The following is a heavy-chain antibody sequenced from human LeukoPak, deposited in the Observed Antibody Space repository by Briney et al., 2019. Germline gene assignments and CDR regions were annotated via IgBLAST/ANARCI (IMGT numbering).Heavy chain of an antibody. Sequence: GGSLRLSCAASGFTFKNSAMSWVRQAPGRGLEWVSTISGSRDNSYYADSVKGRFTISRDFSQNTLYLEMNSLTADDTALYYCARDRGRVISGWWVYWGQGTLVTVSS. CDR3: ARDRGRVISGWWVY. D-gene: IGHD6-19*01. V-gene: IGHV3-23*01. CDR1: GFTFKNSA. CDR2: ISGSRDNS. J-gene: IGHJ4*02.